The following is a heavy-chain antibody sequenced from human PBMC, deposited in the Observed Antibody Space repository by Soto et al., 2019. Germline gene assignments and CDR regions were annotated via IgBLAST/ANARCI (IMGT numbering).Heavy chain of an antibody. Sequence: QVQLVQSGAEVKKPGSSVKVSCKASGGTFSSYTISWVRQAPGQGLEWMGRIIPILGIANYAQKFQGRVTITXXKXTXIAHRELSILRSEDTAVYYCASPKGYCSSTSCPFDYWGQGTLVTVSS. CDR3: ASPKGYCSSTSCPFDY. D-gene: IGHD2-2*01. CDR2: IIPILGIA. CDR1: GGTFSSYT. V-gene: IGHV1-69*02. J-gene: IGHJ4*02.